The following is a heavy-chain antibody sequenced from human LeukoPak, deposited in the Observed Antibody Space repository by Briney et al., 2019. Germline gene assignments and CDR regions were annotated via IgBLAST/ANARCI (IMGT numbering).Heavy chain of an antibody. CDR3: ARGPSVYFDY. Sequence: GGSLRLSCAASGFTFSSYEMKWVRQAPGKGLEWVSYISSSGSTIYYADSVKGRFTISRDNAKNSLYLQMNSLRAEDTAVYYCARGPSVYFDYWGQGTLVTVSS. V-gene: IGHV3-48*03. D-gene: IGHD3-10*01. CDR1: GFTFSSYE. CDR2: ISSSGSTI. J-gene: IGHJ4*02.